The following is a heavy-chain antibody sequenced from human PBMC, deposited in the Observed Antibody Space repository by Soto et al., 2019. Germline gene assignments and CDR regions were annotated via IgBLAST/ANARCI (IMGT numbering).Heavy chain of an antibody. CDR2: INHSGST. D-gene: IGHD3-3*01. V-gene: IGHV4-34*01. CDR1: GGSFSGYY. CDR3: ARGRNPYYDFWSGFKADDY. J-gene: IGHJ4*02. Sequence: SETLSLTCAVYGGSFSGYYWSWIRQPPGKGLEWIGEINHSGSTNYNPSLKSRVTISVDTSKNQFSLKLSSVTAADTAVYYCARGRNPYYDFWSGFKADDYWGQGTLVTVSS.